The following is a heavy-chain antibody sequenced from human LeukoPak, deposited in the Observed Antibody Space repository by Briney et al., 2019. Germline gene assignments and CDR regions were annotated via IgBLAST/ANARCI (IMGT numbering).Heavy chain of an antibody. Sequence: TSSETLSLTCTVSGGSISSYYWTWIRQPPGKGLEWIGYIYYSGSTNYNPSLKSRVTISVDTSRNQFSLKLSSVTAADTAVYYCARGYCSSTSCYTGFYYFDYWGQGTLVTVSS. D-gene: IGHD2-2*02. J-gene: IGHJ4*02. CDR3: ARGYCSSTSCYTGFYYFDY. CDR2: IYYSGST. V-gene: IGHV4-59*08. CDR1: GGSISSYY.